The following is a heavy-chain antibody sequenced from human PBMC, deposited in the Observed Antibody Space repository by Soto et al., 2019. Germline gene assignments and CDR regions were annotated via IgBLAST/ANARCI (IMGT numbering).Heavy chain of an antibody. D-gene: IGHD6-6*01. CDR3: ARDKMAARRVYYYYGMDV. Sequence: GASVKVSCKASGYTFTGYYMHWVRHAPGQGLEWMGWINPNSGGTNYAQKFQGWVTMTRDTSISTAYMELSRLRSDDTAVYYCARDKMAARRVYYYYGMDVWGQGTTVTVSS. CDR2: INPNSGGT. J-gene: IGHJ6*02. V-gene: IGHV1-2*04. CDR1: GYTFTGYY.